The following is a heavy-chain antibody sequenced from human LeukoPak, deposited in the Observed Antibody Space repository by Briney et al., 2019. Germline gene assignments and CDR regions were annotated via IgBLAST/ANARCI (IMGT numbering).Heavy chain of an antibody. CDR1: GFTFNYAW. D-gene: IGHD1-7*01. Sequence: GSLRLSCAASGFTFNYAWMSWVRQVPGKGLEWVGQTVSEIDGGTTDYATPVKGRFTISRDDSKSTLYLQMNSLKIEDTAVYYCTTDEDWNYARKDVWGQGATVIVSS. CDR2: TVSEIDGGTT. CDR3: TTDEDWNYARKDV. J-gene: IGHJ6*02. V-gene: IGHV3-15*04.